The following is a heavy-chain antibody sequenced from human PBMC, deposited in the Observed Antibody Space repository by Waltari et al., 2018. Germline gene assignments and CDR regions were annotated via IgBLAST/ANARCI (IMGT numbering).Heavy chain of an antibody. Sequence: QVQLQQWGAGLLKPSETLSLTCAVYGGSFNVYYWSWIRQPPGKGLEWIGEINHSGNTNYNPSLKRRVAISVDTPKKQFSLKLTSVAAAVTAVYYCARLEDCSGGNCYSGNHYAVDVWGLGTTVTVSS. J-gene: IGHJ6*02. CDR2: INHSGNT. V-gene: IGHV4-34*01. CDR3: ARLEDCSGGNCYSGNHYAVDV. D-gene: IGHD2-21*02. CDR1: GGSFNVYY.